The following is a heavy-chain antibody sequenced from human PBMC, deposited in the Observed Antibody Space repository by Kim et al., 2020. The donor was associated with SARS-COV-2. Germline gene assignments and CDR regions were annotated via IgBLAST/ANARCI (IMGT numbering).Heavy chain of an antibody. J-gene: IGHJ4*02. CDR1: GFTFSSYA. V-gene: IGHV3-33*06. D-gene: IGHD4-17*01. CDR2: IWYDGSNK. CDR3: AKDRDYGQPNDYFDY. Sequence: GGSLRLSCAASGFTFSSYAMHWVRQAPGKGLEWVAVIWYDGSNKYYADSVKGRFTISRDNSKNTLYLQMNSLRAEDTAVYYCAKDRDYGQPNDYFDYWGQGTLVTVSS.